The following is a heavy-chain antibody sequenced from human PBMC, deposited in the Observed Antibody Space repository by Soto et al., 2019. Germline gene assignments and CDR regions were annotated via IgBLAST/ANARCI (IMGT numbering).Heavy chain of an antibody. V-gene: IGHV3-21*01. CDR3: ARDLKYCSGGSCYLYYYYYYLDV. J-gene: IGHJ6*03. D-gene: IGHD2-15*01. CDR1: GFTFSSYS. Sequence: PGGSLRLSCAASGFTFSSYSMNWVRQAPGKGLEWVSSISSSSSYIYYADSVKGRFTISRDNAKNSLYLQMNSLRAEDTAVYYCARDLKYCSGGSCYLYYYYYYLDVWGKGTTVTASS. CDR2: ISSSSSYI.